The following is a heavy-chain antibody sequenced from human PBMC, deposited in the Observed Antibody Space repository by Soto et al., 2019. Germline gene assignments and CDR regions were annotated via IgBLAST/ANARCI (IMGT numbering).Heavy chain of an antibody. CDR2: MNPNSGNT. CDR1: GYTFTSYD. V-gene: IGHV1-8*01. Sequence: QVQLVQSGAEVKKPGASVKVSCKASGYTFTSYDINWVRQATGQGLEWMGWMNPNSGNTGYAQKCQGRXTXTXDTSISTAYMELSSLRSEDTAVYYCAREKTSYGMDVWGQGTTVTVSS. J-gene: IGHJ6*02. CDR3: AREKTSYGMDV.